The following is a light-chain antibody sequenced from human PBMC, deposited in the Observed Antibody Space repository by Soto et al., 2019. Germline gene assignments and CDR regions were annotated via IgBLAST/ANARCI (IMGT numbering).Light chain of an antibody. J-gene: IGLJ2*01. CDR3: SSYAGRITLV. V-gene: IGLV2-23*01. CDR1: RSDVGGYNL. CDR2: DDK. Sequence: QSGLTQTASVSGSPGQSITMSCTGSRSDVGGYNLVSWYQQHPGKAPKLLISDDKKRPSGVSDRFSGSKSGNTASLTISGLQAEDEGDYYCSSYAGRITLVFGGGTKVTVL.